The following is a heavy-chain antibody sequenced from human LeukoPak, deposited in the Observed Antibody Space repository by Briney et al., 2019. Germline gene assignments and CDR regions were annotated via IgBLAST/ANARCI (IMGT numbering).Heavy chain of an antibody. J-gene: IGHJ5*02. CDR1: GFTFSNAW. Sequence: GGSLRLSCAASGFTFSNAWMSWVRQAPGKGLEWVSGITGSGGNRYYADSVKGRFTISRDNSKNTLYLQMNSLRAEDTAVYYCAKDDNYIRFLSWGQGTLVTVSS. V-gene: IGHV3-23*01. CDR2: ITGSGGNR. D-gene: IGHD3-16*01. CDR3: AKDDNYIRFLS.